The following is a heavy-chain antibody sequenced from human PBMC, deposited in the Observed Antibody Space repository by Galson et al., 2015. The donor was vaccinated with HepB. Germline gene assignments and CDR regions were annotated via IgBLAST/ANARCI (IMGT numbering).Heavy chain of an antibody. Sequence: SVKVSCKASGGAFSSYTISWVRQAPGQGLEWMGRIIPILGIVNYVQKFQGRVTITADKSTSTAYMELNSLRSEDTAVYYCARDLGSVAGDYWGQGTLVTVSS. CDR1: GGAFSSYT. V-gene: IGHV1-69*04. J-gene: IGHJ4*02. D-gene: IGHD6-19*01. CDR3: ARDLGSVAGDY. CDR2: IIPILGIV.